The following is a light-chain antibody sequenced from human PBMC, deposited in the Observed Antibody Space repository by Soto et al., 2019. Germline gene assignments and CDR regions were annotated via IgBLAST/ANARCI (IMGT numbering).Light chain of an antibody. V-gene: IGKV1-39*01. CDR1: QNINTY. J-gene: IGKJ3*01. CDR3: QQTSSAPFT. CDR2: DAA. Sequence: DIQMTQSPYSLSAAVGDRVTIACRASQNINTYLNWYQQKPGKAPKLLIFDAASLQSGVPSRFSDGGSRTDFTLTITSLQPEDFATYYCQQTSSAPFTFGPGTKVDIK.